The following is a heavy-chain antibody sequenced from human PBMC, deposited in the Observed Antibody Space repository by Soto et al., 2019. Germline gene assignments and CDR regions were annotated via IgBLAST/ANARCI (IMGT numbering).Heavy chain of an antibody. Sequence: QVHLVQSGAEVKSPGSAVKVSCKVSGAGATFSNYGLNWVRQAPGQGLEWMGGTIPAFGTANYAQKFQGRVTIPPDTSTTTAYMELSSLGSDDTAVYYCWRHDKTTMPPLDSWGQGTLVSVSS. CDR1: GAGATFSNYG. V-gene: IGHV1-69*06. CDR3: WRHDKTTMPPLDS. D-gene: IGHD1-1*01. J-gene: IGHJ4*02. CDR2: TIPAFGTA.